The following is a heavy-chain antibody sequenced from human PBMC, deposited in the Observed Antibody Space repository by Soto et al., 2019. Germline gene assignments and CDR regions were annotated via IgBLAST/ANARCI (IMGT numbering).Heavy chain of an antibody. V-gene: IGHV4-59*01. CDR3: ARSFAGVVITYFDY. D-gene: IGHD3-3*01. CDR1: GGSISTYY. J-gene: IGHJ4*02. CDR2: IYYSGST. Sequence: PSETLSLTCTVSGGSISTYYWSWIRQPPGKGLEWIGYIYYSGSTNYNPSLKSRVTISVDTSKNQFSLKLSSVSAADTAVYYCARSFAGVVITYFDYWGQGTLVTVSS.